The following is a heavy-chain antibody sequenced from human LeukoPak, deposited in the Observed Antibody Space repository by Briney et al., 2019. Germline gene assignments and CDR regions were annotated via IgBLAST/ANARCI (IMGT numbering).Heavy chain of an antibody. CDR2: ISSSGTYI. CDR1: GFTFTSST. Sequence: GGSLRLSCAASGFTFTSSTMNWVRQAPGKGLEWVSSISSSGTYIYYADSVMGRFTISRDNAKNSLYLQMNSLRAEDSAVYYCAKNSLQMGAKGVHDYWGQGTLVTVSS. CDR3: AKNSLQMGAKGVHDY. J-gene: IGHJ4*02. V-gene: IGHV3-21*01. D-gene: IGHD1-26*01.